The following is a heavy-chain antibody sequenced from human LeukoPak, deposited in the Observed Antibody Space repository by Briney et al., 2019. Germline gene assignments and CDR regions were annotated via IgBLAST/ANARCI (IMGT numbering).Heavy chain of an antibody. J-gene: IGHJ4*02. V-gene: IGHV3-23*01. CDR3: AKVAPAYYYDSSGYYPDY. CDR1: GFTFSSYA. Sequence: GGSLRLSCAASGFTFSSYAMSWVRQAPGKGLEWVLAISGSGGSTYYADSVKGRFTISRDNSKNTLYLQMNSLRAEDTAVYYCAKVAPAYYYDSSGYYPDYWGQGTLVTVSS. CDR2: ISGSGGST. D-gene: IGHD3-22*01.